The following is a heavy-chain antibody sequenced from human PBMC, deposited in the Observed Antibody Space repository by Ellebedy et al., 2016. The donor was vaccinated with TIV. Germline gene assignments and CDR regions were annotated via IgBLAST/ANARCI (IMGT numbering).Heavy chain of an antibody. CDR3: ASPNWNEDNWFDP. V-gene: IGHV3-23*01. CDR1: GFAFSTYA. CDR2: ISGSGHTT. Sequence: GESLKISCAASGFAFSTYAMNWIRQAPGKGLEWVSAISGSGHTTYYADSVKGRFTISRDNSKNTLYLQMNTLRADDTAVYYCASPNWNEDNWFDPWGQGTLVTVSS. J-gene: IGHJ5*02. D-gene: IGHD1-1*01.